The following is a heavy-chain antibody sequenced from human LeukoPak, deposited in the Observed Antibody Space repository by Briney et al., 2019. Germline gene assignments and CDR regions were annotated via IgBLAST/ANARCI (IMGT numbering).Heavy chain of an antibody. V-gene: IGHV3-7*03. Sequence: GGSLRLSCAASGFTFSSYWMSWVRQAPGKGLEWVANIKQDGSEKYYVDSVKGRFTISRDNAKDSLYLQMNSLKTEDTAVYYCTRDRAGSSGSSYYYYMDVWGKGTTVTISS. J-gene: IGHJ6*03. CDR2: IKQDGSEK. CDR3: TRDRAGSSGSSYYYYMDV. CDR1: GFTFSSYW. D-gene: IGHD3-10*01.